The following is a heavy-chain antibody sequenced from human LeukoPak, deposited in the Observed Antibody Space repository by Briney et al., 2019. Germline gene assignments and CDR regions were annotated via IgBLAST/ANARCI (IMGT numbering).Heavy chain of an antibody. D-gene: IGHD2-2*01. J-gene: IGHJ4*02. Sequence: GGSLRLSCAASGFTFRSYWMSWVRQAPGKGLEGVANINEGGRGGNYVDSLKGRFTISRDNAKNSLYLQMNSLRAEDTAVDYCARAGFSTSRDFWGQGPVVTVSS. CDR1: GFTFRSYW. CDR3: ARAGFSTSRDF. CDR2: INEGGRGG. V-gene: IGHV3-7*03.